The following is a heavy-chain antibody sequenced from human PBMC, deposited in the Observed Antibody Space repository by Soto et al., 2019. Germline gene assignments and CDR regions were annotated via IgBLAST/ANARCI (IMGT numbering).Heavy chain of an antibody. J-gene: IGHJ4*02. D-gene: IGHD3-22*01. V-gene: IGHV3-30*18. CDR1: GFTFSNYG. Sequence: QVQLVESGGGVVQPGRSLRLSCGASGFTFSNYGMHWVRQAPGKGLEWVAFISNDGSNKNYGDSVKGRFSISRDNSENTLSLQLNSLTAEDTAVYFCAKDHLPVYYYHSRGPFDSWGQGTLVTVSS. CDR3: AKDHLPVYYYHSRGPFDS. CDR2: ISNDGSNK.